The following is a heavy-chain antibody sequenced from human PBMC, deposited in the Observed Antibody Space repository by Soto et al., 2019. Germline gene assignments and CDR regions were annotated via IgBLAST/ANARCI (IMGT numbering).Heavy chain of an antibody. Sequence: GGSLRLSCAASGFSFSSYGMHWVRQAPGKGLEWVALTSYDGSNKHYADSVKGRFAISRDNSKRTLYLQMNSLRAADTAVYYCGKDHGNGDYPGAIDIWGQGTMVTVSS. D-gene: IGHD4-17*01. CDR3: GKDHGNGDYPGAIDI. CDR2: TSYDGSNK. V-gene: IGHV3-30*18. CDR1: GFSFSSYG. J-gene: IGHJ3*02.